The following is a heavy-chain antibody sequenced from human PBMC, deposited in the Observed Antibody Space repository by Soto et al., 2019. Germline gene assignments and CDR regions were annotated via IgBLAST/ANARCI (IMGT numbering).Heavy chain of an antibody. D-gene: IGHD2-15*01. CDR3: ASSMPAPSETSGASLFEYFQH. Sequence: QVQLQESGPGLVKPSQTLSLTCTVSGGSLSSGDSYWTWIRQPPGKGLEWIGYIYYGGSTYYSPPLQSRVTMTIDTAETEFALNLGSVTVAYTAVYYCASSMPAPSETSGASLFEYFQHWGQCTLVTVSS. J-gene: IGHJ1*01. V-gene: IGHV4-30-4*01. CDR1: GGSLSSGDSY. CDR2: IYYGGST.